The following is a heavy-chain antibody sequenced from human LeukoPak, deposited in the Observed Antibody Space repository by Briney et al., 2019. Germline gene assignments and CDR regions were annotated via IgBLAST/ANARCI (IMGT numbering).Heavy chain of an antibody. Sequence: GGSLRLSCAASGFAFSSYWMSWVRQAPGKGLEWVASIKQDGSEKYYVDSVKGRFTISRDNAKNSLYLQMNSLRAEDTAVYYCARGHSSSPNWFDPWGQGTLVTVSS. V-gene: IGHV3-7*04. CDR1: GFAFSSYW. CDR2: IKQDGSEK. D-gene: IGHD6-13*01. CDR3: ARGHSSSPNWFDP. J-gene: IGHJ5*02.